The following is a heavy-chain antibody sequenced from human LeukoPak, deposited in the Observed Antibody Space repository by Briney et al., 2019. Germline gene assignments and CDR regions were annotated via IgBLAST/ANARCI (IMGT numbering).Heavy chain of an antibody. CDR2: IYYSGST. V-gene: IGHV4-30-4*01. CDR1: GGSISSGDYY. CDR3: ARGHKFDA. Sequence: SETLSLTCTVSGGSISSGDYYWSWIRQPPGKGLEWIGYIYYSGSTDYNPSLKSRVTISVDTSKNQFSLRLSSVTAADTAVYYCARGHKFDAWGQGTLVTVSS. J-gene: IGHJ5*02.